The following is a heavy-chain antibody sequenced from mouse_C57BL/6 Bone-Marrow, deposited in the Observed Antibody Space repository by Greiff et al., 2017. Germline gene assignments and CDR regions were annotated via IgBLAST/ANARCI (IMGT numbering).Heavy chain of an antibody. V-gene: IGHV7-1*01. CDR1: GFTFSDFY. J-gene: IGHJ4*01. Sequence: EVNVVESGGGLVQSGRSLRLSCATSGFTFSDFYMEWVRQAPGKGLEWIAASRNKANDYTTEYSASVKGRFIVSRDTSQSILYLQMNALRAEDTAIYYCARDYLRAMDYWGQGTSVTVSS. CDR2: SRNKANDYTT. CDR3: ARDYLRAMDY. D-gene: IGHD1-1*01.